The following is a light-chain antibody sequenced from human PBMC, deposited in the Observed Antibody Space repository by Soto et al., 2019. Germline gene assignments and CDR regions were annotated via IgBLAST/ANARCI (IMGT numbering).Light chain of an antibody. CDR2: EVS. CDR3: SSYAGSINFVV. V-gene: IGLV2-8*01. J-gene: IGLJ2*01. CDR1: SSDVGGYNY. Sequence: QSALTQPPSASGSPGQSVTISCTGTSSDVGGYNYVSWYQQHPGKAPKVMIYEVSKRPSGVPDRFSGSKSGNTASLTVSGLRAEDEADYYCSSYAGSINFVVFGGGTKLTVL.